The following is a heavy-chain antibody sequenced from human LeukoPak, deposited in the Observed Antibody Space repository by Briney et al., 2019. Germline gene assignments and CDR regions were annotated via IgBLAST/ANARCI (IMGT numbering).Heavy chain of an antibody. Sequence: SETLSLTCTVSGGSSNNYYWSWIRQSAGKGLEWIGRIYTSGSTNYNPSLKSRVSMSVDTSKNQFSLRLRSVTAADTAVYYCARESGYYYDTSGYTFDSWGQGILVTVSS. D-gene: IGHD3-22*01. J-gene: IGHJ4*02. CDR2: IYTSGST. CDR1: GGSSNNYY. CDR3: ARESGYYYDTSGYTFDS. V-gene: IGHV4-4*07.